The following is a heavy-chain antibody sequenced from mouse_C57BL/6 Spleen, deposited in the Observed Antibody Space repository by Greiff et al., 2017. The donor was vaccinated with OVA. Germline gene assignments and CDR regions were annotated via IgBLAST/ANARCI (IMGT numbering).Heavy chain of an antibody. CDR3: ARKDPGNYFDY. V-gene: IGHV1-59*01. CDR2: IDPSDSYP. Sequence: QVQLQQPGAELVRPGTSVKLSCKASGYTFTSYWMHWVKQRPGQGLEWIGVIDPSDSYPNYNQKFKGKATLTVDTSSSTAYMQLSSLTSEDSAVYYCARKDPGNYFDYGGQGTTLTVSS. CDR1: GYTFTSYW. J-gene: IGHJ2*01.